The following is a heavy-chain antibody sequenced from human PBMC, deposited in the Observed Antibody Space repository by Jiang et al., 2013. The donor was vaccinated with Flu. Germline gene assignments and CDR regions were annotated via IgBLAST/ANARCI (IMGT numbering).Heavy chain of an antibody. CDR3: ARETVVPRWYFDY. V-gene: IGHV1-69*06. D-gene: IGHD4-23*01. CDR1: GGTFSSYA. J-gene: IGHJ4*02. CDR2: IIPIFGTA. Sequence: EVEEAWVLGEGRPRKASGGTFSSYAISWVRQAPGQGLEWMGGIIPIFGTANYAQKFQGRVTITADKSTSTAYMELSSLRSEDTAVYYCARETVVPRWYFDYWGQGTLVTVSS.